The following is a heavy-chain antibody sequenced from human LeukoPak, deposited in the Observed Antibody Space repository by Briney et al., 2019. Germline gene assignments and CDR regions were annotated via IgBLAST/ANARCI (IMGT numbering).Heavy chain of an antibody. J-gene: IGHJ4*02. V-gene: IGHV3-23*01. D-gene: IGHD2-15*01. CDR1: GFTFSSYA. Sequence: GGSLRLSCAASGFTFSSYAVSWVRQAPGKGLEWVSAISGSGGSTYYADSVKGRFTISRDNSKNTLYLQMNSLRAEDTAVYYCAAGTCSGGSCCNHYFDYWGQGTLVTVSS. CDR3: AAGTCSGGSCCNHYFDY. CDR2: ISGSGGST.